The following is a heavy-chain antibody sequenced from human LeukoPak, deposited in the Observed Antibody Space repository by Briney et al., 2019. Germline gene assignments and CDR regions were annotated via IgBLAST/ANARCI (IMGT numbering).Heavy chain of an antibody. J-gene: IGHJ4*02. Sequence: SVKVSCKASGYTFTGYYMHWVRQAPGQGLEWMGGIIPIFGTANYAQKFQGRVTITADKSTSTAYMELSSLRSEDTAVYYCASGPFAMVRGVITQLDYWGQGTLVTVSS. V-gene: IGHV1-69*06. CDR3: ASGPFAMVRGVITQLDY. CDR1: GYTFTGYY. D-gene: IGHD3-10*01. CDR2: IIPIFGTA.